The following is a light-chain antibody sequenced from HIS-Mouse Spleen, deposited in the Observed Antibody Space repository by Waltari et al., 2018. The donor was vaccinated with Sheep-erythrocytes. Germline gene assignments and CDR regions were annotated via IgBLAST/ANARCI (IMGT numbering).Light chain of an antibody. CDR2: DVS. V-gene: IGLV2-11*01. CDR3: CSYAGSYNHV. Sequence: QSALTQPRSVSGSPGQSVTISCTGTSSDVGGYHYVSWYQQHPGKAPNLMIYDVSKRPSGVPDRFSGSKSGNTASLTISGLQAEDEADYYCCSYAGSYNHVFATGTKVTVL. J-gene: IGLJ1*01. CDR1: SSDVGGYHY.